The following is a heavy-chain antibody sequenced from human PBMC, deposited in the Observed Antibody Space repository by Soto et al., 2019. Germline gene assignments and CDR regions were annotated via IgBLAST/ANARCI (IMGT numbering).Heavy chain of an antibody. D-gene: IGHD3-22*01. V-gene: IGHV3-48*03. CDR1: GFTFSSYE. CDR3: ARGEYYYDSSGFYPTKYYYGMDV. J-gene: IGHJ6*02. Sequence: GGSLRLSCAASGFTFSSYEMNWVRQAPGKGLEWVSYISSSGTSIYYADSVKGRFTISRDNAKNSLYLQMNSLRAEDTAVYYCARGEYYYDSSGFYPTKYYYGMDVWGQGTTVTVYS. CDR2: ISSSGTSI.